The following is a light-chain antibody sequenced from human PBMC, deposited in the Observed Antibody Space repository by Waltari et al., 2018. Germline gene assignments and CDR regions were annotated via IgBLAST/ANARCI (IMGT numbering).Light chain of an antibody. V-gene: IGKV3-20*01. CDR2: GAS. CDR3: QQYGSSPQT. CDR1: QSVSSSY. J-gene: IGKJ3*01. Sequence: EIVLTQSPGTLSLSPGERATLSCRASQSVSSSYLAWYQQKPGQAPRRLIYGASSRATGIPDRFSGSGSGTDFTLTISRLEPEDFAVYYCQQYGSSPQTFGPGTKVDIK.